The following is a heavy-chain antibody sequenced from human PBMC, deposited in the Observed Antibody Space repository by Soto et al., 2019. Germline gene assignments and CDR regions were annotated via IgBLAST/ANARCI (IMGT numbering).Heavy chain of an antibody. CDR3: EAEMTFGKLSVV. Sequence: QVQLVQSGAEVKKPGSSVKVSCKASGDTDTNYVISWVRQAPGQGLEWMGGIFPKFGTTYSAQKLQDRLTITADQSTSTVYMQLSSLRLYDTAVYYCEAEMTFGKLSVVWGQWTTVTVSS. V-gene: IGHV1-69*01. CDR2: IFPKFGTT. J-gene: IGHJ6*02. CDR1: GDTDTNYV. D-gene: IGHD3-16*02.